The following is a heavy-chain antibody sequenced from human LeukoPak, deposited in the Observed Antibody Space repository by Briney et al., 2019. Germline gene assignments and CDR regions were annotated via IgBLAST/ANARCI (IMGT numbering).Heavy chain of an antibody. CDR2: IDSRNGHT. Sequence: ASVKVSCKASGYTFTNYGITWVRQAPGQGLEWMGWIDSRNGHTKYGQKFQSRVIMTTDTSTTTTYMEIRSLRSDDTAVYYCARAITMIVRAGDYWGQGTLVTVSS. CDR3: ARAITMIVRAGDY. V-gene: IGHV1-18*01. J-gene: IGHJ4*02. CDR1: GYTFTNYG. D-gene: IGHD3-22*01.